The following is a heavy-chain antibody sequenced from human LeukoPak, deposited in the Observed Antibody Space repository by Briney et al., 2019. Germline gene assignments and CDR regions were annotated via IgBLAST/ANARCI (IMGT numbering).Heavy chain of an antibody. CDR2: IFYSGSS. CDR3: ARRWLQFRGLAPFDY. D-gene: IGHD5-24*01. V-gene: IGHV4-39*07. CDR1: GGSISSNNYY. Sequence: SETLSLTCTVSGGSISSNNYYWGWIRQPPGKGLEWIGNIFYSGSSYYNPSLQSRVTISVDTSKNQFSLKLSSVTAADTAVYYCARRWLQFRGLAPFDYWGQGTLVTVSS. J-gene: IGHJ4*02.